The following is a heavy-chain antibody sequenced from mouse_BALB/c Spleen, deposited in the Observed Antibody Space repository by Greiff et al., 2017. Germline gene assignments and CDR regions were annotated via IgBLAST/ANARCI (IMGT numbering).Heavy chain of an antibody. Sequence: VQLQQSGGDLVKPGGSLKLSCAASGFTFSSYGMSWVRQTPDKRLEWVATISSGGSYTYYPDSVKGRFTISRDNAKNTLYLQMSSLKSEDTAMYYCARDGKAMDYWGQGTSVTVSS. CDR3: ARDGKAMDY. V-gene: IGHV5-6*01. D-gene: IGHD2-1*01. CDR2: ISSGGSYT. CDR1: GFTFSSYG. J-gene: IGHJ4*01.